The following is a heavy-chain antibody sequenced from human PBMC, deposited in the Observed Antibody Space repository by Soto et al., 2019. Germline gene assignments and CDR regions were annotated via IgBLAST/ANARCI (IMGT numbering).Heavy chain of an antibody. CDR2: ISYSDGS. CDR3: ASHRTFWPFDY. V-gene: IGHV4-39*01. Sequence: QLQLQESGPGLVKPSETLSLTCTVSGGSISSRGFMSGRRFYWGWMRQPPGKGLEWIASISYSDGSFYNSSLKSRLTISVDTSKNQFPLSLRSVTAADTAVYYCASHRTFWPFDYWGQGSVVTVSS. J-gene: IGHJ4*02. CDR1: GGSISSRGFMSGRRFY. D-gene: IGHD2-8*01.